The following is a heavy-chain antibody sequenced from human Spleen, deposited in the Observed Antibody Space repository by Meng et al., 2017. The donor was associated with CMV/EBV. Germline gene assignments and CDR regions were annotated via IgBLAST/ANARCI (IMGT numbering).Heavy chain of an antibody. CDR2: SYYSGNT. Sequence: SETLSLTCSVSGASMTNYYWTWIRQPPGKGLEWIGYSYYSGNTDYNPSLKTRVTIAVDTSKKQFSLKLNSVTTADTAVYYCATYGNTIFGVMDVWGQGTTVTVSS. V-gene: IGHV4-59*01. CDR1: GASMTNYY. J-gene: IGHJ6*02. CDR3: ATYGNTIFGVMDV. D-gene: IGHD3-3*01.